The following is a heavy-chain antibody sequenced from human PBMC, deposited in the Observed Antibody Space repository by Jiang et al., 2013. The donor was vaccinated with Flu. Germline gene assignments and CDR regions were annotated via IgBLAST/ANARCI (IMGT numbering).Heavy chain of an antibody. J-gene: IGHJ6*02. V-gene: IGHV1-69*01. CDR3: ARPYCSSTSCLTYYYYGMDV. Sequence: GAEVKKPGSSVKVSCKASGGTFSSYAISWVRQAPGQGLEWMGGIIPIFGTANYAQKFQGRVTITADESTSTAYMELSSLRSEDTAVYYCARPYCSSTSCLTYYYYGMDVWGQGTTVTVSS. D-gene: IGHD2-2*01. CDR2: IIPIFGTA. CDR1: GGTFSSYA.